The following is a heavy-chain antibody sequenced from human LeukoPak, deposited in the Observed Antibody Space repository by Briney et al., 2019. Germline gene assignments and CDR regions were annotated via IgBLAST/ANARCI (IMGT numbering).Heavy chain of an antibody. D-gene: IGHD3-22*01. J-gene: IGHJ4*02. CDR1: GYTFTSYD. V-gene: IGHV1-8*03. Sequence: GASVKVSCKASGYTFTSYDTNWVRQATGQGLEWMGWMNPNSGNTGYAQKFQGRVTITRNTSISTAYMELSSLRSEDTAVYYCARGNSYYYDSSGYYFFDYWGQGTLVTVSS. CDR2: MNPNSGNT. CDR3: ARGNSYYYDSSGYYFFDY.